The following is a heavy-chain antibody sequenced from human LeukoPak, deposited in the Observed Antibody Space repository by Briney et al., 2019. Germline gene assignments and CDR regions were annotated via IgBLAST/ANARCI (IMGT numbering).Heavy chain of an antibody. CDR1: GFTFSSYA. CDR2: ISYDGSNK. CDR3: AKQGVVVVAATPRYYYYMDV. D-gene: IGHD2-15*01. J-gene: IGHJ6*03. V-gene: IGHV3-30*04. Sequence: PGGSLRLSCAASGFTFSSYAMHWVRQAPGKGLEWVAVISYDGSNKYYADSVKGRFTISRDNSKNTLYLQMNSLRAEDTAVYYCAKQGVVVVAATPRYYYYMDVWGKGTTVTISS.